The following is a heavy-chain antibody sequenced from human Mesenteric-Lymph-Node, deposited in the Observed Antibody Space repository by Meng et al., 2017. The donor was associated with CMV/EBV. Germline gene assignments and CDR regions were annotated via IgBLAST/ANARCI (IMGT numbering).Heavy chain of an antibody. CDR3: ARDLYCSGGSCYSVGAFDI. J-gene: IGHJ3*02. V-gene: IGHV3-48*03. CDR1: GFTFSSYE. D-gene: IGHD2-15*01. Sequence: GESLKISCAASGFTFSSYEMNWVRQAPGKGLEWVSYISSSGSTIYYADSVKGRFTISRDNAKNSLYLQMNSLRAEDTAVYYCARDLYCSGGSCYSVGAFDIWGQGTMVTVSS. CDR2: ISSSGSTI.